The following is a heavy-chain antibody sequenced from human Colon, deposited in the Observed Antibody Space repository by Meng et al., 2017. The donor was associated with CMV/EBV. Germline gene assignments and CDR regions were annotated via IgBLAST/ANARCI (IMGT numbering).Heavy chain of an antibody. J-gene: IGHJ4*02. CDR2: IYYSGST. D-gene: IGHD4-23*01. CDR3: ARGADYGGNPLDY. CDR1: GCSISSGDYY. Sequence: HAPLRESGPGLGTPAPTPPLTCTVSGCSISSGDYYWSWIRQPPGKGLEWIGYIYYSGSTYYNPSLKSRVTISVDTSKNQFSLKLSSVTAADTAVYYCARGADYGGNPLDYWGQGTLVTVSS. V-gene: IGHV4-30-4*08.